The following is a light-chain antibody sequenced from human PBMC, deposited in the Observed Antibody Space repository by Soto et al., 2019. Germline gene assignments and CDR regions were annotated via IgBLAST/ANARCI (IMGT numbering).Light chain of an antibody. CDR1: YDISSS. CDR3: QQLRPYPYP. J-gene: IGKJ2*01. V-gene: IGKV1-9*01. CDR2: DSS. Sequence: DIQLTQSPSFLAASVEDRVTISCRASYDISSSLAWYQQEPGKPPKLLIYDSSTLQTGVPSRFTGSGSGKKVTLTISVLQCGDFATYFCQQLRPYPYPFGQGPMLEL.